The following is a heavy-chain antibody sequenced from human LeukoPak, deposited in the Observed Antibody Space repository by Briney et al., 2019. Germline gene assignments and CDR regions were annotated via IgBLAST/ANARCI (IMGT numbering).Heavy chain of an antibody. Sequence: PGGSLRLSCAASGFTLSDYGMHWVRQAPGKRLEWVAFIRYDGSDKYYADSVRGRFTISRDNSKNTLYLQMNSLRVEDTAVYYCAKDRLVPGSVLDYWGQGTLVTVSS. J-gene: IGHJ4*02. D-gene: IGHD6-13*01. CDR1: GFTLSDYG. V-gene: IGHV3-30*02. CDR3: AKDRLVPGSVLDY. CDR2: IRYDGSDK.